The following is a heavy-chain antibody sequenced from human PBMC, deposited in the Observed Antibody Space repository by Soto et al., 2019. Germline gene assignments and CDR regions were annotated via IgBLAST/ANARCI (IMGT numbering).Heavy chain of an antibody. Sequence: GGSLRLSCAASAFTFSRHTMIWVRQAPGKGLEWVSSISSSSNYIYYADSMKGRFTISRDNAKNSLFLQMNSLRDEDTAVYYCARVKDQLSQRGGFDIWGQGTMVTVSS. J-gene: IGHJ3*02. D-gene: IGHD2-2*01. CDR2: ISSSSNYI. V-gene: IGHV3-21*01. CDR3: ARVKDQLSQRGGFDI. CDR1: AFTFSRHT.